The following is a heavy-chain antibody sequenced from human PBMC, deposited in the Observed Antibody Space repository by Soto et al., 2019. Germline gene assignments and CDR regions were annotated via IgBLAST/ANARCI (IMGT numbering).Heavy chain of an antibody. CDR3: AKGQGVGGIYSLDF. J-gene: IGHJ4*02. D-gene: IGHD1-26*01. CDR2: ISASGINT. CDR1: GFTFTNYA. V-gene: IGHV3-23*01. Sequence: EVQLLESGGGLVQPGGSLRLSCATSGFTFTNYAMTWVRQAPGKGLEWVSTISASGINTYYVDSVEGRFTISRDNSVNTVYLQMNSLRAEDRAVYYCAKGQGVGGIYSLDFWGQGTLVTVSS.